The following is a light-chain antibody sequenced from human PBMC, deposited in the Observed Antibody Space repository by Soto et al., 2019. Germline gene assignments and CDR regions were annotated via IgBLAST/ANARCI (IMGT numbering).Light chain of an antibody. CDR1: QSVSSNY. CDR2: GAS. J-gene: IGKJ1*01. V-gene: IGKV3-20*01. Sequence: EVMLTQSPGTLSLSPGERATLSCRASQSVSSNYLAWYQQKSGQAPRLLIYGASNRATGIPDRFSGSGSGTDFXXTXXRLEPEDFAVYYCQQYDTSPRTFGQGTKVEFK. CDR3: QQYDTSPRT.